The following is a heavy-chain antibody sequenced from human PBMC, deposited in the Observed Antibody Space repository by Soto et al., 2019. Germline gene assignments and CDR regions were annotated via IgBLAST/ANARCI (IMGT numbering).Heavy chain of an antibody. Sequence: SETHPVTFTISGFSVGTYYGSLFRPTPGKGLEWIGLTSYSGNTNYNPSRKSRVAMAVDTSKNQFSLTLSSVTAADTAVYYCARDGVGPFDYWGQGTPVTVSS. J-gene: IGHJ4*02. CDR3: ARDGVGPFDY. CDR2: TSYSGNT. D-gene: IGHD3-3*01. CDR1: GFSVGTYY. V-gene: IGHV4-59*02.